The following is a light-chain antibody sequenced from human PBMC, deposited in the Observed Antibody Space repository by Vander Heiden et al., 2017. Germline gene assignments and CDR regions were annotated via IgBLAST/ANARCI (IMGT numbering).Light chain of an antibody. J-gene: IGLJ2*01. CDR3: SSYTSSSTVV. CDR2: DVS. Sequence: QSALTQPASVSGSPGQSITISCTGTSSDVGGYNYVSWYQQHPGKAPKLMIYDVSNRPSGVSNRFSGSESGNTASLTISGLQAEDEADYYCSSYTSSSTVVFGGGTKLTGL. CDR1: SSDVGGYNY. V-gene: IGLV2-14*01.